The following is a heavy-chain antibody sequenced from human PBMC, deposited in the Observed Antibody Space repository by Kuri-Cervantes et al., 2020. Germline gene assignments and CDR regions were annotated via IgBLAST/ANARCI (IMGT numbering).Heavy chain of an antibody. D-gene: IGHD3-22*01. Sequence: SETLSLTCAVYGGSFSGYYWSWIRQAPGKGLEWIGEINHRGSTNYNPSLKSRVTISVDTSKNQFSLKLSSVTAADTAVYYCAREVYYYDSSGFDYWGQGTLVTVSS. V-gene: IGHV4-34*01. CDR1: GGSFSGYY. J-gene: IGHJ4*02. CDR2: INHRGST. CDR3: AREVYYYDSSGFDY.